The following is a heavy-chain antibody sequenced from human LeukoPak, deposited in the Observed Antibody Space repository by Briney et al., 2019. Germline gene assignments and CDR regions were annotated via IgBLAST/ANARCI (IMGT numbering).Heavy chain of an antibody. CDR1: GFIFSNYD. D-gene: IGHD2-21*01. CDR3: ATSCNSADCYERFDY. Sequence: GGSLRLSCAASGFIFSNYDMHWVRQAPGKGLEWVSLIRYDGSHEYYADSVKGRFTISRDNSKNTLYLQVSSLRAEDTAVYYCATSCNSADCYERFDYWGQGILVTVSS. V-gene: IGHV3-30*02. CDR2: IRYDGSHE. J-gene: IGHJ4*02.